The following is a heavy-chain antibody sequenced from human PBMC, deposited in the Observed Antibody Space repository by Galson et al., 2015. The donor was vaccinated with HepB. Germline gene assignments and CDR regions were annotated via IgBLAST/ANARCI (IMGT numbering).Heavy chain of an antibody. CDR3: ARDLLGEPHTDAFDI. D-gene: IGHD2-2*02. Sequence: SVKVSCKASGYTFTTSYMHWVRQAPGQGLEWMGVTNPSGGSTSYAQKFQGRVTMTRDTSTSTVYMELSSLRSEDTAVYYCARDLLGEPHTDAFDIWGQGTMVTVSS. J-gene: IGHJ3*02. V-gene: IGHV1-46*01. CDR2: TNPSGGST. CDR1: GYTFTTSY.